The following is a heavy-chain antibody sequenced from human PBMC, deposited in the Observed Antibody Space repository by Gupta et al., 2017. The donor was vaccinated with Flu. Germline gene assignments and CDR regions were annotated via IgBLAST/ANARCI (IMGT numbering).Heavy chain of an antibody. CDR3: ARPTAGYTTGWYGGHFDY. CDR1: Y. V-gene: IGHV4-34*01. Sequence: YWSWIRQPPGKGLECIGQINHAGDTNYNPSLKSRIAISMDTSKNHFSLTLSSATAADTAVYFCARPTAGYTTGWYGGHFDYWGQGTLVTVSS. CDR2: INHAGDT. D-gene: IGHD6-19*01. J-gene: IGHJ4*02.